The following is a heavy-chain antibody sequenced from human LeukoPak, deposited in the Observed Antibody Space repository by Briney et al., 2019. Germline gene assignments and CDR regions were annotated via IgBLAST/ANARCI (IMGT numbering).Heavy chain of an antibody. J-gene: IGHJ4*02. CDR3: ASYPSSSNY. CDR1: GFTFSSYG. Sequence: PGLSLRLSCAASGFTFSSYGMTWVRQAPGQGLEWVSTISGSGAATYSADSVKGRFTISRDNSKSTMYLQMNSLRAEDAAVYYCASYPSSSNYWGQGTLVTVSS. CDR2: ISGSGAAT. V-gene: IGHV3-23*01.